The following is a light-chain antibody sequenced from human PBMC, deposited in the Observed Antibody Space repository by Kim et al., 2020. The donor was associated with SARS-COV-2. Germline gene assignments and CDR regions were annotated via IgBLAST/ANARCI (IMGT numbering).Light chain of an antibody. CDR1: QSVTSK. J-gene: IGKJ2*01. CDR3: LQYNNRPYT. V-gene: IGKV3-15*01. Sequence: EVVMTQSPATLSVSPGERASLSCRASQSVTSKLAWYQQKPGQAPWLLFYGASTRATGVPARFSGSGSGTEFALTISSQRSEDIAIYFCLQYNNRPYTFGQGTKVEI. CDR2: GAS.